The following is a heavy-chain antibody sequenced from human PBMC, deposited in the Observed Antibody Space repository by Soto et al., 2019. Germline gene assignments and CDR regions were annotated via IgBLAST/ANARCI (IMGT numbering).Heavy chain of an antibody. V-gene: IGHV1-69*10. Sequence: VKVSCKASGGTFSSYTISWVRQAPGQGLEWMGRIIPILGIANYAQKFQGRVTITADKSTSTAYMELSSLRSEDTAVYYCARDKNWNYENWFDPWGQGTLVTVS. J-gene: IGHJ5*02. CDR1: GGTFSSYT. D-gene: IGHD1-7*01. CDR2: IIPILGIA. CDR3: ARDKNWNYENWFDP.